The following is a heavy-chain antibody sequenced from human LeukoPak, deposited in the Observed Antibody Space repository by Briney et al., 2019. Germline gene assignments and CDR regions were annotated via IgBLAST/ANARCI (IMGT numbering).Heavy chain of an antibody. CDR3: ARCAYGEDYFDY. D-gene: IGHD4-17*01. J-gene: IGHJ4*02. CDR1: RFTFSSYG. V-gene: IGHV3-48*02. Sequence: ERSLRLSCAVSRFTFSSYGMHWVRQAPGKGLEWVSYISTGTNTIYYADSVKGRFTISRDNAKNSLYLQMNSLRDEDTAVYYCARCAYGEDYFDYWGQGTLVTVSS. CDR2: ISTGTNTI.